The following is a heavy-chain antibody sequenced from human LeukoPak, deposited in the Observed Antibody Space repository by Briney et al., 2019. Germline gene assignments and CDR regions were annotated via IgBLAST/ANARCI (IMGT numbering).Heavy chain of an antibody. CDR2: INPNSGVT. CDR3: ARDTGWGSADDY. V-gene: IGHV1-2*02. D-gene: IGHD3-16*01. CDR1: GYTFTGYY. Sequence: ASVKVSCKASGYTFTGYYMHWVRQAPGQGFEWMGWINPNSGVTTYAQKFQGRVTMTRDTSISTAYMEVSRLTSDDTAIYYCARDTGWGSADDYWGQGTLVTVSS. J-gene: IGHJ4*02.